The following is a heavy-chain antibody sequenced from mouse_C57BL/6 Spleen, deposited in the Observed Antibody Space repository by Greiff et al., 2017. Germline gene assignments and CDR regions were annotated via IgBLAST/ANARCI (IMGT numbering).Heavy chain of an antibody. CDR3: ASWGVTTDYYFDY. D-gene: IGHD2-2*01. CDR2: ILPGSGST. V-gene: IGHV1-9*01. CDR1: GYTFTGYW. J-gene: IGHJ2*01. Sequence: QVQLKQSGAELMKPGASVKLSCKATGYTFTGYWIEWVKQRPGHGLEWIGEILPGSGSTNYNEKFKGKATFTADTSSNTAYMQLSSLTAEDSAIYDSASWGVTTDYYFDYWGQGTTLTVSS.